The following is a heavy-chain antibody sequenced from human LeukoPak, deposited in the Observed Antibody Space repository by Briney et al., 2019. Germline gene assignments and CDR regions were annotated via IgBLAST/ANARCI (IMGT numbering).Heavy chain of an antibody. V-gene: IGHV3-23*01. CDR2: ISGSGGST. D-gene: IGHD6-19*01. CDR3: AKGYSSGWGRAFDI. Sequence: GGSLRLSCAASGFSVSRNYMSWVRQAPGKGLEWVSGISGSGGSTYYADSVKGRFTISRDNSKNTLYVQMNSLRAEDTAVYYCAKGYSSGWGRAFDIWGQGTMVTVSS. J-gene: IGHJ3*02. CDR1: GFSVSRNY.